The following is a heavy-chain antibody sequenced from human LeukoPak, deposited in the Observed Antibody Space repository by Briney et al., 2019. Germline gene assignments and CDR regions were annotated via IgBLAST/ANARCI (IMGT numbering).Heavy chain of an antibody. CDR1: GFTFSSYW. CDR3: ARVSLYGDYDWFDP. D-gene: IGHD4-17*01. J-gene: IGHJ5*02. Sequence: PGGSLRLSCAASGFTFSSYWMSWVRQAPGKGLEWVANIKQDGSEKYYVDSVKGRFTISRDNAKNSLYLQMNSLRAEDTAVYYCARVSLYGDYDWFDPWGQGTLVTVSS. CDR2: IKQDGSEK. V-gene: IGHV3-7*01.